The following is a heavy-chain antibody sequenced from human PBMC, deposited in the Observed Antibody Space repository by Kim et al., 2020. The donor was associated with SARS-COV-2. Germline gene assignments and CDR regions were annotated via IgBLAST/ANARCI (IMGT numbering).Heavy chain of an antibody. Sequence: GGSLRLSCAASRLTFSAYVMRWVRQAPGKGLEWVSSVSDSGTDTYYADSVRGRFGISRDNSKNTVYLQMNSLRVEDTAVYYCASTGFGWPAVWGQGHT. CDR2: VSDSGTDT. CDR1: RLTFSAYV. V-gene: IGHV3-23*01. CDR3: ASTGFGWPAV. J-gene: IGHJ6*02. D-gene: IGHD3-10*01.